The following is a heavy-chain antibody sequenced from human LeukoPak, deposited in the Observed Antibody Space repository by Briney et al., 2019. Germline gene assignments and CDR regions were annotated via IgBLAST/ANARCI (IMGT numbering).Heavy chain of an antibody. Sequence: PGGSLRLSCAASGFTFDDYAIHWVRQAPGKGLEWVSGISWNSGSIGYADSVKGRFTISRDNAKNSLYLQMNSLRAEDTALYYCAKDGHYYDSSGYYYDYWGQGTLVTVSS. V-gene: IGHV3-9*01. CDR1: GFTFDDYA. D-gene: IGHD3-22*01. J-gene: IGHJ4*02. CDR3: AKDGHYYDSSGYYYDY. CDR2: ISWNSGSI.